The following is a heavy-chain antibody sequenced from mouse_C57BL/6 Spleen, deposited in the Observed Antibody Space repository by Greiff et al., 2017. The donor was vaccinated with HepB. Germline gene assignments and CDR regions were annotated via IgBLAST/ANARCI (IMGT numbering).Heavy chain of an antibody. V-gene: IGHV1-19*01. CDR3: ARDGYDYDGYFDV. CDR1: GYTFTDYY. Sequence: VQLLQSGPVLVKPGASVKMSCKASGYTFTDYYMNWVKQSHGKSLEWIGVINPYNGGTSYNQKFKGKATLTVDKSSSTAYMELNSLTSEDSAVYYCARDGYDYDGYFDVWGTGTTVTVSS. D-gene: IGHD2-4*01. CDR2: INPYNGGT. J-gene: IGHJ1*03.